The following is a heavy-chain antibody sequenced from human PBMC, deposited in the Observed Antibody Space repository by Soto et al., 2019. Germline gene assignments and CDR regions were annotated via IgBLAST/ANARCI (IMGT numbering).Heavy chain of an antibody. CDR3: GRGGGGGYYDFWSGYYYYYYGMDV. J-gene: IGHJ6*02. D-gene: IGHD3-3*01. V-gene: IGHV1-46*01. Sequence: ASVKVSCKASGYTFTSYYMHWVRQAPGQGLEWMGIINPSGGSTSYAQKYQGRVTMTRGTSTSTVYKELSSLRSEDTAVYYCGRGGGGGYYDFWSGYYYYYYGMDVWGQGTTVTVSS. CDR2: INPSGGST. CDR1: GYTFTSYY.